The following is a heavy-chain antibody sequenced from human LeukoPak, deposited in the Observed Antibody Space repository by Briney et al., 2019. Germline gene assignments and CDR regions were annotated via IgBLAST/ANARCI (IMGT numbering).Heavy chain of an antibody. Sequence: GGSLRLSCAASGFTFSDYYMSWIRQAPGKGLEWVSYISSSGSTIYYADSVKGRFTISRDNAKNSLYLQMNSLRAEDTAVYYCARDRGYGSGSYYSRRAALDIWGQGTMVTVSS. CDR2: ISSSGSTI. D-gene: IGHD3-10*01. J-gene: IGHJ3*02. V-gene: IGHV3-11*01. CDR1: GFTFSDYY. CDR3: ARDRGYGSGSYYSRRAALDI.